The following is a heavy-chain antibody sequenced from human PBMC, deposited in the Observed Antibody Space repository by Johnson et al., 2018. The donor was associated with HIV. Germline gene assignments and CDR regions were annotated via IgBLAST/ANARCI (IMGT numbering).Heavy chain of an antibody. Sequence: QVQLVESGGGVVQPGRSLRLSCAASGFTFSSYAMHWVRQAPGKGLEWVAVISYDGSNKYYADSVKGRFTISRDNSKNTLYLQMNSLRAEDTAVYYCASQKGGSSWTRMQAFDIWGRGTMVTVSS. CDR2: ISYDGSNK. CDR3: ASQKGGSSWTRMQAFDI. J-gene: IGHJ3*02. V-gene: IGHV3-30*04. CDR1: GFTFSSYA. D-gene: IGHD6-13*01.